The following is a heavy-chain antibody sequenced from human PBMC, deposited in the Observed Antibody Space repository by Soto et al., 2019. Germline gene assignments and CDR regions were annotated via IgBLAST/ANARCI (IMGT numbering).Heavy chain of an antibody. CDR2: INPNSAGT. D-gene: IGHD3-10*01. J-gene: IGHJ3*02. CDR1: GYTFTGHY. Sequence: ASVKNSCKASGYTFTGHYMHWARQAPGQGLEWMGWINPNSAGTNYAQKFQGRVTMTRDTSISTACMELSRLRSDDTAVYYCAREPMVRAPHGFDIWGQGTMVTVSS. V-gene: IGHV1-2*02. CDR3: AREPMVRAPHGFDI.